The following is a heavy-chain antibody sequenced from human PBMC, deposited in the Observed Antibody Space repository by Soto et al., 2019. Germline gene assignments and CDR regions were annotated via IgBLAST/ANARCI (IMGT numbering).Heavy chain of an antibody. J-gene: IGHJ6*02. D-gene: IGHD6-6*01. V-gene: IGHV3-30-3*01. CDR1: GFTFSSYA. CDR3: ARETLEYSSSQFNRLYYYYYGMDV. Sequence: GGSLRLSCAASGFTFSSYAMHWVRQAPGKGLEWVAVISYDGSNKYYADSVKGRFTISRDNSKNTLYLQMNSLRAEDTAVYYCARETLEYSSSQFNRLYYYYYGMDVWGQGTTVTVSS. CDR2: ISYDGSNK.